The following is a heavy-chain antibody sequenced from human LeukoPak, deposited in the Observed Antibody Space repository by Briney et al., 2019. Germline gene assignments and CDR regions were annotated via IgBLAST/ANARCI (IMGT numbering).Heavy chain of an antibody. Sequence: ASVKVSCKASGYTFTGYYMHCVRQAPGQGFEWMRYINPNSGGTNYAQKFQGRVTMTRDTSISTAYMGLSRLRSDDTAVYYCARSKSVRGPPGALRYWGQGTLVTVPS. D-gene: IGHD3-10*01. V-gene: IGHV1-2*02. CDR2: INPNSGGT. J-gene: IGHJ4*02. CDR1: GYTFTGYY. CDR3: ARSKSVRGPPGALRY.